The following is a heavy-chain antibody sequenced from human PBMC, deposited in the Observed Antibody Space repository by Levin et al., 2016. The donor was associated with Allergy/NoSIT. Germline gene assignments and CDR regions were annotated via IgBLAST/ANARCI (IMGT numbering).Heavy chain of an antibody. D-gene: IGHD3-22*01. V-gene: IGHV5-10-1*01. Sequence: GESLKISCKGSGYSFTSYWISWVRQMPGKGLEWMGRIDPSDSYTNYSPSFQGHVTISADKSISTAYLQWSSLKASDTAMYYCARHYDSSGYPWWFDYWGQGTLVTVSS. CDR2: IDPSDSYT. CDR3: ARHYDSSGYPWWFDY. CDR1: GYSFTSYW. J-gene: IGHJ4*02.